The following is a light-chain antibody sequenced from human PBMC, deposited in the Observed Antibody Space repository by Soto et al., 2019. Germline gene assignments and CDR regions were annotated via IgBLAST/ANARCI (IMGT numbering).Light chain of an antibody. J-gene: IGLJ1*01. Sequence: QSALTQPASVSGSPGQSITISCTATSSDVDTHNYVSWYQQYPGKAPKLMIYEVINRPSGVSDRFSGSKSGNTASLTISGLQAEDEADYYCGSYTTSNTYVFGTGTKVTVL. V-gene: IGLV2-14*01. CDR2: EVI. CDR1: SSDVDTHNY. CDR3: GSYTTSNTYV.